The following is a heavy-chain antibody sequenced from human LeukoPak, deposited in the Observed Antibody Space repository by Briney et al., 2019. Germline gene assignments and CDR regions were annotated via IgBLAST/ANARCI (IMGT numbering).Heavy chain of an antibody. J-gene: IGHJ4*02. CDR2: IIPIFGTA. CDR3: ARMVPADYYFGY. D-gene: IGHD2-2*01. V-gene: IGHV1-69*13. Sequence: SVKVSCKASGGTFSSYAISWVRQAPGQGLEWMGGIIPIFGTANYAQKFQGRVTITADESTSTAYMELSSLRSEDTAVYYCARMVPADYYFGYWGQGTLVTVSS. CDR1: GGTFSSYA.